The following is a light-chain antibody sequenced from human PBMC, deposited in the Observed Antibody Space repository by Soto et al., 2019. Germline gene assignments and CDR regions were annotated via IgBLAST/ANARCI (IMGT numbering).Light chain of an antibody. CDR2: DVN. J-gene: IGLJ2*01. CDR1: SSDIGGLYNY. Sequence: HSVLTQPASVSGSPGQSITISCTGTSSDIGGLYNYVALYQQHPGKAPKLLIYDVNDRPSGVSDRFSGSNSGNTASLTISGLQAEDEADYFCSAYSSGATHVVFGGGTKVTVL. CDR3: SAYSSGATHVV. V-gene: IGLV2-14*03.